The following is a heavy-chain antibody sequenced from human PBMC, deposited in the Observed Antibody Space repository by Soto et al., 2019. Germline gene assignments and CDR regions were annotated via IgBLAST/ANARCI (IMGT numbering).Heavy chain of an antibody. CDR1: GYTFTSYG. CDR3: ARVKNEWLLRPHDAFDI. CDR2: ISGYNGKT. V-gene: IGHV1-18*01. D-gene: IGHD3-22*01. Sequence: ASVKVSCKASGYTFTSYGISWVRQAPGQGLEWMGWISGYNGKTNYAQKVQDRVTMTTDTSTSIVYMELSSLRSEDTAVYYCARVKNEWLLRPHDAFDIWGQGTMVTVSS. J-gene: IGHJ3*02.